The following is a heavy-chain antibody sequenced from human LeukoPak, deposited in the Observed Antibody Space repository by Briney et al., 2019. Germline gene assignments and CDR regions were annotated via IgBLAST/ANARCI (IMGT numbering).Heavy chain of an antibody. Sequence: GGSLRLSCVASGFTVSSNYMSWVRQAPGKGLEWVSVIYSGGSTYYADSVKGRFTISRDNSKNTLYLQMNSLRAEDTAVYYCAKAAESIVVVPAAFDYWGQGTLVTVSS. CDR1: GFTVSSNY. CDR2: IYSGGST. V-gene: IGHV3-53*01. D-gene: IGHD2-2*01. J-gene: IGHJ4*02. CDR3: AKAAESIVVVPAAFDY.